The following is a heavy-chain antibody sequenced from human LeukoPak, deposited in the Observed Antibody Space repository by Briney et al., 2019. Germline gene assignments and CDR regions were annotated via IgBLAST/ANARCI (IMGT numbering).Heavy chain of an antibody. Sequence: ASVKVSCKASGYTFTGYYMHWVRQAPGQGLEWMGWINPNSGGTNYAQKFQGRVTMTRDTSISTAYMELSRLRSDDTAVYYCARDLLSPYYDILTGYYDYWGQGTLVTVSS. J-gene: IGHJ4*02. V-gene: IGHV1-2*02. CDR2: INPNSGGT. CDR1: GYTFTGYY. D-gene: IGHD3-9*01. CDR3: ARDLLSPYYDILTGYYDY.